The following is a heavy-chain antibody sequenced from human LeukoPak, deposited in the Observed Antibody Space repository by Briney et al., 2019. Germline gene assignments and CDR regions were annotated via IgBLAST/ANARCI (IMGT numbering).Heavy chain of an antibody. Sequence: SETLSLTCTVSGGSISNYYWSWIRQPAGKGLEWIGRTYTSGSTNYNPSLKSRVTMPVDTSKNQFSLKLDSVTAADTAVYYCARDVRRSSSSSNSYYYYMDVWGKGTTVTVSS. D-gene: IGHD6-6*01. V-gene: IGHV4-4*07. J-gene: IGHJ6*03. CDR2: TYTSGST. CDR3: ARDVRRSSSSSNSYYYYMDV. CDR1: GGSISNYY.